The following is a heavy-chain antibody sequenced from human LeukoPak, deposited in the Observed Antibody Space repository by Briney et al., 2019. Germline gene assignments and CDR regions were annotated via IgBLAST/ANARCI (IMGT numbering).Heavy chain of an antibody. CDR1: GYTFTSYY. D-gene: IGHD2-2*01. J-gene: IGHJ6*02. CDR2: INPSGGST. Sequence: ASVKVSCKASGYTFTSYYMHWVRQAPGQGLEWMGIINPSGGSTSYAQKFQGRVTMTRDTSTSTVYMELSSLRSEDTAVYYCARELGYCSSTSCYPQPGNYYYGMDVWGQGTTVTVSS. CDR3: ARELGYCSSTSCYPQPGNYYYGMDV. V-gene: IGHV1-46*01.